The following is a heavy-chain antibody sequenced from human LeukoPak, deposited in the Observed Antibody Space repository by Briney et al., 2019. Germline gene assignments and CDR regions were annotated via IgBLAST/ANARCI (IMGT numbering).Heavy chain of an antibody. D-gene: IGHD5-18*01. CDR1: GFSFTTYW. V-gene: IGHV3-7*01. Sequence: GGSLRLSCTASGFSFTTYWMAWVRQAPGKGLEWVANINEDGRHKNYLDSVKGRFTISRDNTKNSVYLQMNSLRAEDTAVYYCARHLSGVTGYTYGRGIDYWGQGTLVTVSS. CDR3: ARHLSGVTGYTYGRGIDY. J-gene: IGHJ4*02. CDR2: INEDGRHK.